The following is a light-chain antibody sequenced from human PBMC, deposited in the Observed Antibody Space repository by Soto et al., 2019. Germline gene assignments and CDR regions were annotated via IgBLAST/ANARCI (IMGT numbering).Light chain of an antibody. J-gene: IGKJ1*01. V-gene: IGKV3-20*01. CDR1: QSVSSGY. CDR2: GAS. Sequence: EVMLTQSPGTVSLSPGDGATLSCRASQSVSSGYLGWYQQKPGQAPRLLIYGASSRATGIPDRFSGSGSGTDFTLTISSLEPEDFAVYYCQHYGSSRGTFGQGTKVAIK. CDR3: QHYGSSRGT.